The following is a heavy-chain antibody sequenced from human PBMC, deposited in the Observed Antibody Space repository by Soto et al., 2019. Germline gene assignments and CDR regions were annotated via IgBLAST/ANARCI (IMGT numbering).Heavy chain of an antibody. J-gene: IGHJ6*02. CDR1: GGTFSSYA. CDR2: IIPIFGTA. D-gene: IGHD3-22*01. V-gene: IGHV1-69*01. Sequence: KVSCKASGGTFSSYAISWVRQAPGQGLEWMGGIIPIFGTANYAQKFQGRVTITADESTSTAYMELSSLRSEDTAAYYCARDVTTYYYYGMDVWGQGTTVTVSS. CDR3: ARDVTTYYYYGMDV.